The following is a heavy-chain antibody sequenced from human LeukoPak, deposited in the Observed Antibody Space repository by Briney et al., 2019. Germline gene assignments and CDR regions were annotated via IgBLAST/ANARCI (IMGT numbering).Heavy chain of an antibody. CDR3: ARDWLAGNPYHTFDL. J-gene: IGHJ3*01. D-gene: IGHD3-22*01. CDR2: IKEDGSEE. Sequence: GGSLRLSCAASGFTFSSYWMSWVRQAPGKGLECVANIKEDGSEEYYVDSVKGRFSISRDDAKNSLYLQMNSLRAEDTAVYYCARDWLAGNPYHTFDLWGKGTMVTVSS. CDR1: GFTFSSYW. V-gene: IGHV3-7*01.